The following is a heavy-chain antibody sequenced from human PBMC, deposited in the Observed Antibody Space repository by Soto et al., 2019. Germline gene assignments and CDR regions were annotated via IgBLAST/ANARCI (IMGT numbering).Heavy chain of an antibody. CDR3: AKLSLLWFGELYPAHFDY. D-gene: IGHD3-10*01. V-gene: IGHV3-23*01. Sequence: GGSLRLSCAASGFTFSSYAMSWVRQAPGKGLEWVSAISGSGGSTYYADSVKGRFTISRDNSKNTLYLQMNSLRAEDTAVYYCAKLSLLWFGELYPAHFDYWGQGTLATVSS. J-gene: IGHJ4*02. CDR2: ISGSGGST. CDR1: GFTFSSYA.